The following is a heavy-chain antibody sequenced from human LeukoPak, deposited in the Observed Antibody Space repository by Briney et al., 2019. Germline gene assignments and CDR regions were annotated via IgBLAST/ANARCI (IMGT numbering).Heavy chain of an antibody. V-gene: IGHV4-4*08. CDR3: AKDQGGSSYSFDY. J-gene: IGHJ4*02. CDR1: GGSISSYY. Sequence: PSETLSLTCTVSGGSISSYYWSWIRQPPGKGLEWIGYIYNSGSTNYNPSLKSRVTISVDTSKNQFSLKLSSVTAADTAVYYCAKDQGGSSYSFDYWGRGTLVTVSS. CDR2: IYNSGST. D-gene: IGHD5-18*01.